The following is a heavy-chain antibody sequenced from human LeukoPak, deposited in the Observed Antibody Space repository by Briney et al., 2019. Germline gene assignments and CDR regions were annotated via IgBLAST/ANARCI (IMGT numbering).Heavy chain of an antibody. J-gene: IGHJ5*02. CDR2: ISWDGNIG. Sequence: HSGRSLRLSCSASGFTFKSHAMHWIRQAPGKGLEWVAFISWDGNIGHYADSVKGRFTISRDNPKSTLYLHLDNLRADDTAMYYCARNPERKYWFDPWGQGSLVTVSS. CDR1: GFTFKSHA. V-gene: IGHV3-30-3*01. CDR3: ARNPERKYWFDP.